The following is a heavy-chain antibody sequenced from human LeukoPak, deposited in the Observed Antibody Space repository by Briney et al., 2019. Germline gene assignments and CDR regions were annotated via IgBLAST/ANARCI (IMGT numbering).Heavy chain of an antibody. V-gene: IGHV4-39*06. CDR1: GGSISSSSYY. Sequence: TPSETLSLTCTVSGGSISSSSYYWGWIRQPPGKGPEWIGSIYYSGSTYYNPSLKSRVTISVDTSKNQFTLNLTSVTAADTAVYYCARGAAFYGSGSHYRVWYFDHWGRGTLVTVSS. D-gene: IGHD3-10*01. CDR2: IYYSGST. CDR3: ARGAAFYGSGSHYRVWYFDH. J-gene: IGHJ2*01.